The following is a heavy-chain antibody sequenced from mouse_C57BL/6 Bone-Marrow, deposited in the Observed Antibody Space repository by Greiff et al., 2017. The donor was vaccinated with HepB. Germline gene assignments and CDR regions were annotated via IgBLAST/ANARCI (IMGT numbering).Heavy chain of an antibody. CDR2: IDPNSGGT. Sequence: QVQLQQSGAELVKPGASVKLSCKASGYTFTSYWMHWVKQRPGRGLEWIGRIDPNSGGTKYNEKFKSKATLTVDKHSSTAYMKRSRLTSEDSAVYDGERKTDLYYAMDDGGQGTSVTVSS. J-gene: IGHJ4*01. CDR1: GYTFTSYW. V-gene: IGHV1-72*01. CDR3: ERKTDLYYAMDD.